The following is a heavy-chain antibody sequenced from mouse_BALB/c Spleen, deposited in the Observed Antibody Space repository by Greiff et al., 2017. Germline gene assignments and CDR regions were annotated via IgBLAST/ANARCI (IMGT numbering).Heavy chain of an antibody. CDR1: GFSLTSYG. D-gene: IGHD2-4*01. Sequence: QVQLQQSGPGLVQPSQSLSITCTVSGFSLTSYGVHWVRQSPGKGLEWLGVIWSGGSTDYNAAFISRLSISKDNSKSQVFLKMNSLQTDDTAMYYCARGGMITAFAYWGQGTLVTVSA. CDR3: ARGGMITAFAY. V-gene: IGHV2-2*01. CDR2: IWSGGST. J-gene: IGHJ3*01.